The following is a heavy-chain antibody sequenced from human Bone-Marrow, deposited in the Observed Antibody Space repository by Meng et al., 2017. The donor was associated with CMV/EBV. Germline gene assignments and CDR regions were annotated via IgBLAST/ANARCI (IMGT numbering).Heavy chain of an antibody. Sequence: GGSLRLSCAASGFTFSSYWMSWVRQAPGKGLEWVANIKQDGSEKYYVDSVKGRFTISRDNAKNSLYLQMNSLRAEDTAVYYCAKPSGDYGLNAFDIWGQGTMVTVSS. CDR3: AKPSGDYGLNAFDI. D-gene: IGHD4-17*01. V-gene: IGHV3-7*01. J-gene: IGHJ3*02. CDR1: GFTFSSYW. CDR2: IKQDGSEK.